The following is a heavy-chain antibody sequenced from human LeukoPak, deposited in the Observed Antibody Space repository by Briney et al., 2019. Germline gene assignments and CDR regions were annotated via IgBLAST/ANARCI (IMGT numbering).Heavy chain of an antibody. J-gene: IGHJ6*02. Sequence: GGSLRLSCAASGFTFSSYCMHWVRQVPGKGLECVAFIWYDGSNKYYADSVKGRFTISRDNSKNTLYLGINSLRAEDTAVYYCASSFWEWLRGSRRYYYYVMDVWGRGTTVTVSS. D-gene: IGHD5-12*01. CDR2: IWYDGSNK. CDR1: GFTFSSYC. V-gene: IGHV3-33*01. CDR3: ASSFWEWLRGSRRYYYYVMDV.